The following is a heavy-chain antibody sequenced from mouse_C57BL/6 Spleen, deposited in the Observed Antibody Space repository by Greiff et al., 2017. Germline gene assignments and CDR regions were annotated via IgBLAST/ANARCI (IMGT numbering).Heavy chain of an antibody. J-gene: IGHJ3*01. Sequence: QVQLQQPGAELVKPGASVKLSCKASGYNFTSYWMHWVKQRPGQGLEWIGMIHPNSGSTNYNEKFKSKATLTVDKSSSTAYRQLSSLTSEDSAVYYWAREWAYYGSPPSAYWGQGTLGTVSA. CDR1: GYNFTSYW. D-gene: IGHD1-1*01. CDR3: AREWAYYGSPPSAY. V-gene: IGHV1-64*01. CDR2: IHPNSGST.